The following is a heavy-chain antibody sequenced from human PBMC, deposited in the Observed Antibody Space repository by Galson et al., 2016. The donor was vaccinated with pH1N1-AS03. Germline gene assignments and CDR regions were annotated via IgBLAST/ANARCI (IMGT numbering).Heavy chain of an antibody. J-gene: IGHJ6*02. CDR2: ITPLFGAA. CDR1: GDSFNTYP. D-gene: IGHD3-3*01. Sequence: SVKVSCKASGDSFNTYPITWVRQAPGQRFEWLGGITPLFGAANYAQKFQGRVTITADESTTTAYMELSSLRSVDTAVYYCARGPSRFLDRYYYFGMDVWGQGTTVTVSS. V-gene: IGHV1-69*13. CDR3: ARGPSRFLDRYYYFGMDV.